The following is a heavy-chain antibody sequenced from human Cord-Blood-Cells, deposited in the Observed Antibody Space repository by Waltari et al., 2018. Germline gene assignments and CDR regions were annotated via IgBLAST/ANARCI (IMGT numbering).Heavy chain of an antibody. CDR2: INSDGSST. D-gene: IGHD7-27*01. Sequence: EVQLVESGGGLVQPGGSLRLSCAASGFTFSSYWMYWVRQAPGKGLVWVSRINSDGSSTSYTDSVKGRFTIARDNAKNTLYLQMNSLRAEDTAVYYCARAGELGIDYWGQGTLVTVSS. J-gene: IGHJ4*02. CDR3: ARAGELGIDY. CDR1: GFTFSSYW. V-gene: IGHV3-74*01.